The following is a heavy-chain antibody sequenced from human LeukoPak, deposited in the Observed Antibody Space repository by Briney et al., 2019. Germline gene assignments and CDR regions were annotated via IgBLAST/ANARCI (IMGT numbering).Heavy chain of an antibody. CDR3: ARRKSGEVAVDY. Sequence: SETLSRTCAVYGGSLSGYYWTWVRQPPGKGLEWIGEISHSGGANYSPSLKSRVTISLDTSKNQCSLRLTSVTAADTAVYYCARRKSGEVAVDYWGQGTLITVSS. J-gene: IGHJ4*02. CDR2: ISHSGGA. D-gene: IGHD5-12*01. V-gene: IGHV4-34*01. CDR1: GGSLSGYY.